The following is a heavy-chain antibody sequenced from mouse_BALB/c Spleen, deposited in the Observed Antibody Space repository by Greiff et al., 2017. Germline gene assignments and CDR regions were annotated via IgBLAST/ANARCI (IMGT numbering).Heavy chain of an antibody. CDR2: ISYDGSN. CDR1: GYSITSGYY. D-gene: IGHD2-14*01. Sequence: EVQLHQSGPGLVKPSQSLSLTCSVTGYSITSGYYWNWIRQFPGNKLEWMGYISYDGSNNYNPSLKNRISITRDTSKNQFFLKLNSVTTEDTATYYCAREDRYDCAMDYWGQGTSVTVSS. CDR3: AREDRYDCAMDY. V-gene: IGHV3-6*02. J-gene: IGHJ4*01.